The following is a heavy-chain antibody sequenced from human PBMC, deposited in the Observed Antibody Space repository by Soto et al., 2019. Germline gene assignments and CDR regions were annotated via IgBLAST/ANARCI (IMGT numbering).Heavy chain of an antibody. CDR1: GFTFSGSA. V-gene: IGHV3-73*01. CDR2: VRSKANSYAT. CDR3: TRLGVGATFMGYYYGMDV. J-gene: IGHJ6*02. D-gene: IGHD1-26*01. Sequence: EVQLVESGGGLVQPGGSLTLSCAASGFTFSGSAMHWVRQASGKGLEWVGRVRSKANSYATAYAASVKGRFTISRDDSKNTAYLQMNSLKTEDTAVYYCTRLGVGATFMGYYYGMDVWGQGTTVTVSS.